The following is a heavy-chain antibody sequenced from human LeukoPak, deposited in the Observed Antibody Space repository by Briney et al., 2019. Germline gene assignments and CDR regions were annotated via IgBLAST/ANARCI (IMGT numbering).Heavy chain of an antibody. CDR2: ISEGGGST. V-gene: IGHV3-23*01. D-gene: IGHD4-17*01. J-gene: IGHJ4*02. CDR1: GFTFSSYG. Sequence: PGRSLRLSCAASGFTFSSYGMHWVRQAPGKGLEWVSGISEGGGSTFYADSVMGRFSISRDNSKDTVYLQMRSLRAEDTAVYYRASDNLFVGDLDYWGQGILVTVSS. CDR3: ASDNLFVGDLDY.